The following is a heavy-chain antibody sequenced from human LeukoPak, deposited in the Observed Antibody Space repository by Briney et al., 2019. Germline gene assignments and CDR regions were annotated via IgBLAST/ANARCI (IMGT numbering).Heavy chain of an antibody. CDR3: ARIGYCSSTSCYTHLFDY. CDR2: IKQDGSEK. D-gene: IGHD2-2*02. J-gene: IGHJ4*02. Sequence: GGSLRLSCAASGFTFSSYWMSWVRQAPGKGLDWVANIKQDGSEKYYVDSVKGRFTISRDNAKNSLYLQMNSLRAEDTAVYYCARIGYCSSTSCYTHLFDYWGQGTLVTVSS. CDR1: GFTFSSYW. V-gene: IGHV3-7*01.